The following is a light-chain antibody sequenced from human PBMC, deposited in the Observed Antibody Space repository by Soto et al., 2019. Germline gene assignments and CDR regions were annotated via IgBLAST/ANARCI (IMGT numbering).Light chain of an antibody. Sequence: QSALTQPPSVSGSPGQSVTISCTGTSSDVGSYNRVSWYQQPPGTAPKLMIYDVSNRPSGVPDRFSGSKSGNTASLTISGLQAEDEDDYYCSSYTSSITYVFGTGTKLTVL. J-gene: IGLJ1*01. CDR1: SSDVGSYNR. CDR3: SSYTSSITYV. CDR2: DVS. V-gene: IGLV2-18*02.